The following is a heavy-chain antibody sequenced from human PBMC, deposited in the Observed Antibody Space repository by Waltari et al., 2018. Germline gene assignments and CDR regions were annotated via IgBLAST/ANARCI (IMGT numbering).Heavy chain of an antibody. CDR2: IYTSGST. J-gene: IGHJ2*01. CDR3: ARVGRAADGWYFDL. Sequence: QVQLRESGPGLVKPSQTLSITCTVSGGSISSGSYYWSWIRPPAGKGLEWIGRIYTSGSTNYNPSLKSRVTISVDTSKNQFSLKLSSVTAADTAVYYCARVGRAADGWYFDLWGRGTLVTVSS. V-gene: IGHV4-61*02. D-gene: IGHD6-13*01. CDR1: GGSISSGSYY.